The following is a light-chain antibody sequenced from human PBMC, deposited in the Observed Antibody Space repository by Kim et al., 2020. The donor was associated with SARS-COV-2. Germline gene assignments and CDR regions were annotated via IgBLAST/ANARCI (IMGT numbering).Light chain of an antibody. Sequence: ALTQPPSASGSPGQSVTISCTGTSSDIGGYNHVSWYQQHPGKAPTLMIYEVSKWPSGVPDRFSGSKSGNTASLTVSGLQADDEANYYCSSYGGNNNWVFGGGTQLTVL. V-gene: IGLV2-8*01. J-gene: IGLJ3*02. CDR2: EVS. CDR1: SSDIGGYNH. CDR3: SSYGGNNNWV.